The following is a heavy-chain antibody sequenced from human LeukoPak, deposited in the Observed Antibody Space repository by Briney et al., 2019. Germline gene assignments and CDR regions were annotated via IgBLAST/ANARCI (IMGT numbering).Heavy chain of an antibody. CDR3: ASNDIVVVPAAAYNWFDP. CDR2: IIPIFGTA. CDR1: GGTFSSYA. V-gene: IGHV1-69*13. Sequence: SVKLSCKASGGTFSSYAISWVRQAPGQGLEWMGGIIPIFGTANYAQKFQGRVTITADESTSTAYMELSSLRSEDTAVYYCASNDIVVVPAAAYNWFDPWGQGTLVTVSS. D-gene: IGHD2-2*01. J-gene: IGHJ5*02.